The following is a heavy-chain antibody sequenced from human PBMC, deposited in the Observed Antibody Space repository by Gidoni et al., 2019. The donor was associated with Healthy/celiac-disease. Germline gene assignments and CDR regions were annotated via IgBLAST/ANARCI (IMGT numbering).Heavy chain of an antibody. CDR2: FYYSGST. V-gene: IGHV4-39*02. Sequence: QLQLQESGPGLVKPSETLSLTCTVSGGSISSSSYYWGWIRQPPGKGREWIGSFYYSGSTYYNPSLKSRVTISVDTSKNQFSLKLSSVTAADTAVYYCARDAVTTSPAFDIWGQGTMVTVSS. J-gene: IGHJ3*02. CDR3: ARDAVTTSPAFDI. D-gene: IGHD4-17*01. CDR1: GGSISSSSYY.